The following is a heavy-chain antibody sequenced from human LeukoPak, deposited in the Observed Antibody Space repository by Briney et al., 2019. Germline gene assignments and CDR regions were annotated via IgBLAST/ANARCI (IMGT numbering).Heavy chain of an antibody. J-gene: IGHJ4*02. V-gene: IGHV5-51*01. CDR1: GYTFTNYW. CDR2: IYPGDSDT. CDR3: ARRGSSAYYYVFDY. Sequence: GESLKISSKSSGYTFTNYWIGWVRQMPGKGLEWMGMIYPGDSDTRYSPSFQGQVTISADKSISTAYLQWSSLKASDTAMYYCARRGSSAYYYVFDYWGQGALVTVSS. D-gene: IGHD3-22*01.